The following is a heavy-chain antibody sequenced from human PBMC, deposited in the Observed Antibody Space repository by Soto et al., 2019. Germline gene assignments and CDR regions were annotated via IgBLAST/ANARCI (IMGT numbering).Heavy chain of an antibody. J-gene: IGHJ6*02. CDR3: ARVAPWDPYYGMDV. V-gene: IGHV4-61*01. CDR2: IYYSGTT. CDR1: GGSVSSGSYH. D-gene: IGHD1-26*01. Sequence: SETLSLTCTVSGGSVSSGSYHWSWIRQPPGKGLEWIGYIYYSGTTNYNPSLKSRVTISVDTSKNQFSLKLSSMTAADTSVYYCARVAPWDPYYGMDVWGQGTTVTVSS.